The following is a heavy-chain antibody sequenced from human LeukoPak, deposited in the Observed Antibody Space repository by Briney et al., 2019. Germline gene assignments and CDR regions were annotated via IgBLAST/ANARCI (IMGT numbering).Heavy chain of an antibody. CDR2: INHSGST. CDR1: GGSFSGYY. Sequence: PSETLSLTCAVYGGSFSGYYWSWIRQPPGKGLEWIGEINHSGSTNYNPSLKSRVMISIDTSKNQFSLKLRSVTAADTAVYYCVRRGRGLRYYFDSSGYYLFDSWGQGDLVTVSS. D-gene: IGHD3-22*01. J-gene: IGHJ4*02. CDR3: VRRGRGLRYYFDSSGYYLFDS. V-gene: IGHV4-34*01.